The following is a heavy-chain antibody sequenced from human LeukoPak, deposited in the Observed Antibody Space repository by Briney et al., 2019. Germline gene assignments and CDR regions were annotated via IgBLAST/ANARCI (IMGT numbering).Heavy chain of an antibody. J-gene: IGHJ4*02. CDR2: IKQDGGEK. D-gene: IGHD4-17*01. Sequence: GGSLRLSCAASEFTFSSYWMSWVRQAPGKGLEWVANIKQDGGEKYYLDSVKGRFTVSRDNAKNSLYLQMNSLRAEDTAVYYCARLGARQILEYWGQGTLVTVSS. CDR1: EFTFSSYW. V-gene: IGHV3-7*01. CDR3: ARLGARQILEY.